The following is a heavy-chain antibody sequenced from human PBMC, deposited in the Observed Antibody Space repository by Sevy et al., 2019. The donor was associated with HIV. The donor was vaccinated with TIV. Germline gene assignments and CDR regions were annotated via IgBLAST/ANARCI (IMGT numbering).Heavy chain of an antibody. Sequence: GGCLRLSCAASEFTFSSYWMSWVRQAPGKGLEWVANIKQDGSEKYYMDSVKGRFTISRDNAKNSLYLQMNSLRAEDTAVYYCARSGWSYDYGMDVWGQGTTVTVSS. CDR1: EFTFSSYW. CDR3: ARSGWSYDYGMDV. CDR2: IKQDGSEK. V-gene: IGHV3-7*01. J-gene: IGHJ6*02. D-gene: IGHD3-3*01.